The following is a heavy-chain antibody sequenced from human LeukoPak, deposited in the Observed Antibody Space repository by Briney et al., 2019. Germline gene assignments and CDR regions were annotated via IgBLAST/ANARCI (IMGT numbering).Heavy chain of an antibody. J-gene: IGHJ6*03. D-gene: IGHD3-10*01. CDR3: TGGSGTYYYMDV. CDR2: IWYDGSNK. CDR1: GFTFSSYG. V-gene: IGHV3-33*01. Sequence: GRSLRLSCAASGFTFSSYGVHWVRQAPGKGLEWVAVIWYDGSNKYYADSVKGRFTISRDNSKNTLYLQMNSLRAEDTAVYYCTGGSGTYYYMDVWGKGTTVTVSS.